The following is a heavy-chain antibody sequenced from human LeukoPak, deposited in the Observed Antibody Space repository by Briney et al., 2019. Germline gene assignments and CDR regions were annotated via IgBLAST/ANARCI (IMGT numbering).Heavy chain of an antibody. Sequence: GGYLRLSCSASGFTLIDYSINWVHQAQGKGLEGVSSINPASTSIYYADAVQVRFAISRDDAKISVYPQMNSLSAEDTALYYCVRLRRNSDRSNYYSYYNFWGQGILVSVSS. J-gene: IGHJ4*02. CDR3: VRLRRNSDRSNYYSYYNF. D-gene: IGHD3-22*01. CDR1: GFTLIDYS. CDR2: INPASTSI. V-gene: IGHV3-21*01.